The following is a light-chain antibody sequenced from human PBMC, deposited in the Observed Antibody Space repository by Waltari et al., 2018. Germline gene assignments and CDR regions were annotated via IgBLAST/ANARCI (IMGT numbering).Light chain of an antibody. CDR3: MQALQTPYT. CDR1: QSLLHSNGYNY. CDR2: LGS. V-gene: IGKV2-28*01. J-gene: IGKJ2*01. Sequence: DIVMTQSPLSLPVTPGEPASISCRSSQSLLHSNGYNYLDWYLQKPGQSPQLLIDLGSNRASGFPDRFSGSGSGTDFTLKISRVEAEDVGVYYCMQALQTPYTFGQGTKLEIK.